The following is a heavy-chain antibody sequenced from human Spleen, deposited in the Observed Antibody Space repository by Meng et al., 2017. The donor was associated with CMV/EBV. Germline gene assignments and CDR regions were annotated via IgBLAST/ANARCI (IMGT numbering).Heavy chain of an antibody. Sequence: SGYACTSYYVGWVRQATGQGLEGTGWINPNSGNAGYAPKFQGRVTMTRDTSRNTVYMDLSGLKSDDTAVYYCARGSSHDYWINCCNPWGPGTLVTVSS. V-gene: IGHV1-8*01. CDR1: GYACTSYY. D-gene: IGHD4-11*01. CDR2: INPNSGNA. J-gene: IGHJ5*02. CDR3: ARGSSHDYWINCCNP.